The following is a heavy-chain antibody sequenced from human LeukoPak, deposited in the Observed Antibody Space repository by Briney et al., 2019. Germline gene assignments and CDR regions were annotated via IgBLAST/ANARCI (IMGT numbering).Heavy chain of an antibody. D-gene: IGHD1-26*01. CDR1: GFAFNNYV. Sequence: GGSLRLSCAASGFAFNNYVMTWVRQAPGKGLEWVSAISGSGGSTYYADSVKGRFTISRDNSKNTLYLQMNSLRAEDTAVYYCTIEWLEGSYDAFDIWGQGTMVTVSS. CDR3: TIEWLEGSYDAFDI. J-gene: IGHJ3*02. V-gene: IGHV3-23*01. CDR2: ISGSGGST.